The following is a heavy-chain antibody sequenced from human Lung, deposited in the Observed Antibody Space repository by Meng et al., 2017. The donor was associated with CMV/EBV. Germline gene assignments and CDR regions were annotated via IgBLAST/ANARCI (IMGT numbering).Heavy chain of an antibody. CDR1: GDAITNHNW. CDR3: LRRSGGSV. CDR2: IPHRGSS. J-gene: IGHJ1*01. Sequence: QVQLRESGQARVQPPATPSLPCAVSGDAITNHNWWAWVRQPPGKGLEWIGEIPHRGSSAYNPSLKSRVSMSIDKSKNQFSLKLTSVTAADTAVYHCLRRSGGSVWGQGTLVTVSS. D-gene: IGHD3-10*01. V-gene: IGHV4-4*03.